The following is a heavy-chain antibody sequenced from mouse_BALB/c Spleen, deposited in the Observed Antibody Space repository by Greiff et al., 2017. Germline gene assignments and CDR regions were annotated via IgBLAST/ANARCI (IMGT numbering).Heavy chain of an antibody. CDR2: ISSGSSTI. Sequence: EVKLVESGGGLVQPGGSRKLSCAASGFTFSSFGMHWVRQAPEKGLEWVAYISSGSSTIYYADTVKGRFTISRDNPKNTLFLQMTSLRSEDTAMYYCAREGMITYFDDWGQGTTLTVSS. CDR3: AREGMITYFDD. J-gene: IGHJ2*01. CDR1: GFTFSSFG. V-gene: IGHV5-17*02. D-gene: IGHD2-4*01.